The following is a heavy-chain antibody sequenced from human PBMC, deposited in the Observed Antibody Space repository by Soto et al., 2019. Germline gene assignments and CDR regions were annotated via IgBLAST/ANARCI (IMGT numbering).Heavy chain of an antibody. CDR2: ISYDGSNK. V-gene: IGHV3-30*18. Sequence: GGSLRLSCAASGFTFSSYGMHWVRQAPGKGLEWVAVISYDGSNKYYADSVKGRFSISRDNSKNTLYLQMNSLRAEDTAVYYCAKDLAYSSSWTFDYWGQGTLVTVSS. J-gene: IGHJ4*02. CDR3: AKDLAYSSSWTFDY. D-gene: IGHD6-13*01. CDR1: GFTFSSYG.